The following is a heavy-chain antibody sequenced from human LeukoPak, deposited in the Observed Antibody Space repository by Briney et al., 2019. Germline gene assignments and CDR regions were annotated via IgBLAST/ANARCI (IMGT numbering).Heavy chain of an antibody. CDR3: ARETVPNWFDP. CDR2: INEAGSIT. Sequence: GGSLRLSCAASGFTFSGYWMQWVRQAPGRGLVWLSRINEAGSITTYADSVKGRFTISRDNAKNSLYLQVNSLRAEDTAVYYCARETVPNWFDPWGQGTLVTVSS. D-gene: IGHD4-17*01. V-gene: IGHV3-74*01. J-gene: IGHJ5*02. CDR1: GFTFSGYW.